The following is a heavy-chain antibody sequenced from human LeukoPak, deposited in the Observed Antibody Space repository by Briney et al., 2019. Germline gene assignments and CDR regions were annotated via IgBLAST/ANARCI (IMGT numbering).Heavy chain of an antibody. D-gene: IGHD1-26*01. CDR2: ISGGGGST. CDR1: ESTFTSYS. CDR3: AKGGKWDVTPFDY. J-gene: IGHJ4*02. Sequence: GRSLRLSCAASESTFTSYSMNWVRQAPGKGLEWVSTISGGGGSTYYADSVKGRFTISRDNSKNTLYLQVNSLRAEDTAVYYCAKGGKWDVTPFDYWGQGTLVTVSS. V-gene: IGHV3-23*01.